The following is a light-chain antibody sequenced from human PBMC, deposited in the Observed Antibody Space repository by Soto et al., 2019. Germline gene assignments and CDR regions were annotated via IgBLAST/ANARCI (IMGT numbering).Light chain of an antibody. CDR1: SSDVGGYNY. V-gene: IGLV2-14*01. CDR3: SSYTSNTTPV. J-gene: IGLJ1*01. CDR2: EVS. Sequence: QPVLTQPASVSGSPGQSITISCTGTSSDVGGYNYVSWYQQHPGKAPKLMIYEVSNRPSGVSNRFSGSKSGNTASLTISGLQAEDEADYYCSSYTSNTTPVFGTGTSSPS.